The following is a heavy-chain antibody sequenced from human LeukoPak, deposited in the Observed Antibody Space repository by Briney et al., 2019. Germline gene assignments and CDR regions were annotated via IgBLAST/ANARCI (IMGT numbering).Heavy chain of an antibody. Sequence: GASVKVSCKASGYTFTSYYMHWVRQAPGQGLEWMGIINPSGGSTSYAQKFQGRVTMTRDTSTSTVYMEPSSLRSEDTAVYYCASGAGIAAALDYWGQGTLVTVSS. J-gene: IGHJ4*02. CDR3: ASGAGIAAALDY. CDR1: GYTFTSYY. D-gene: IGHD6-13*01. CDR2: INPSGGST. V-gene: IGHV1-46*01.